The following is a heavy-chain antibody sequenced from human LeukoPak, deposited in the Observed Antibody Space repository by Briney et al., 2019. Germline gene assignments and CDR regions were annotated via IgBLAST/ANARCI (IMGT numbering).Heavy chain of an antibody. CDR2: MWYYGSNK. D-gene: IGHD3-9*01. J-gene: IGHJ4*02. Sequence: PGRSLSLSCAASGFTFSSYGMHWVRQAPGNELEGLAGMWYYGSNKYYADSVKGRFTISRENSKNTLYLEMNSLRAEDTAVYYCARDLGYYDILTGYYPDYWGQGTLVTVSS. V-gene: IGHV3-33*01. CDR1: GFTFSSYG. CDR3: ARDLGYYDILTGYYPDY.